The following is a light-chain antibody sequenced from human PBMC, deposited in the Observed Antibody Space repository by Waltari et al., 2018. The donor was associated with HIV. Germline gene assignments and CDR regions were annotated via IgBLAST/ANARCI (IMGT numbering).Light chain of an antibody. CDR2: ANT. Sequence: QSVLTQPPSVSGAPGQRVSISCSGGSSNIGSGYDVHWLQQFPGRAPKVLIYANTQQPSGVPDRVSGSKSGYAAALVITGLQGEDGADYYCQSYDSSLGGWVFGGGTKLSVL. CDR1: SSNIGSGYD. J-gene: IGLJ3*02. CDR3: QSYDSSLGGWV. V-gene: IGLV1-40*01.